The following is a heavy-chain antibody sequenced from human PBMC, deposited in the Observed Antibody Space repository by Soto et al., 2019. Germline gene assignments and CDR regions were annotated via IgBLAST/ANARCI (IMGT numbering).Heavy chain of an antibody. CDR1: GFIFTNSP. Sequence: QVQLVESGGGVVQPGGSLRLYCVASGFIFTNSPIHLVRQGPGKGPEWVAVISRDGIKATYADSVEGRFTISRDNFKETAYLQPSSLTPADPAVYHGARVPGEDRHEYYTFDFRGQGTLVTVSS. V-gene: IGHV3-30-3*01. D-gene: IGHD3-3*01. J-gene: IGHJ4*02. CDR3: ARVPGEDRHEYYTFDF. CDR2: ISRDGIKA.